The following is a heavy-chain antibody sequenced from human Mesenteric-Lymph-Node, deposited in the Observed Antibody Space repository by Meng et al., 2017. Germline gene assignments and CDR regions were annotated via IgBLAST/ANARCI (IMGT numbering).Heavy chain of an antibody. CDR1: GYTFTSYA. D-gene: IGHD2-15*01. CDR3: ARAAGYCSGGSCYSEGTFDY. CDR2: INTNTGNP. J-gene: IGHJ4*02. Sequence: VPSGDECNKPGAAVNVSFKASGYTFTSYAMNWVRQAPGQGLEWMGWINTNTGNPTYAQGFTGRFVFSLDTSVSTAYLQICSLKAEDTAVYYCARAAGYCSGGSCYSEGTFDYWGQGTLVTVSS. V-gene: IGHV7-4-1*01.